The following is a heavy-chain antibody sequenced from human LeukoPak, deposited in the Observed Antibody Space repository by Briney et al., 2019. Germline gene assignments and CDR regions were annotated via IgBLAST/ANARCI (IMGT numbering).Heavy chain of an antibody. CDR1: GGSISSYY. CDR2: IYYSGST. V-gene: IGHV4-59*01. D-gene: IGHD6-19*01. Sequence: PSETLSLTCTVSGGSISSYYWSWIRQPPGKGLEWIGYIYYSGSTNYNPSLKSRVTISVDTSKNQFSLKLSSVTAADTAVYYCARDSVAAPPGDPSHYLDYWGQGTLVTVSS. J-gene: IGHJ4*02. CDR3: ARDSVAAPPGDPSHYLDY.